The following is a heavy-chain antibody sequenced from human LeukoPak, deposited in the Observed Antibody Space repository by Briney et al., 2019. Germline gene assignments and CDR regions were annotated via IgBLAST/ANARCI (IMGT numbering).Heavy chain of an antibody. D-gene: IGHD6-19*01. CDR1: GFTSSSYG. J-gene: IGHJ4*02. CDR2: ISGSGGST. CDR3: AKYSSGWYELLVPEFDY. V-gene: IGHV3-23*01. Sequence: PGGSLRLSCAASGFTSSSYGMSWVRQAPGKGLEWVSAISGSGGSTYYADSVKGRFTISRDNSKNTLYLQMNSLRAEDTAVYYCAKYSSGWYELLVPEFDYWGQGTLVTVSS.